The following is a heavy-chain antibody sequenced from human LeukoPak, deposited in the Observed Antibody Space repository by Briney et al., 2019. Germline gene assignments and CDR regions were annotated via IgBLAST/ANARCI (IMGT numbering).Heavy chain of an antibody. V-gene: IGHV1-24*01. CDR2: FDPEDGET. J-gene: IGHJ6*02. CDR1: GYTLTELS. CDR3: AKSRRGDGYDLYYYYGLDV. D-gene: IGHD5-12*01. Sequence: GASVKVSCKVSGYTLTELSMHWVRQAPGKGLEWMGGFDPEDGETIYAQKFQGRVTMTEDTSTDTAYMELSSLRSEGTAVYYCAKSRRGDGYDLYYYYGLDVWGQGTTVTVSS.